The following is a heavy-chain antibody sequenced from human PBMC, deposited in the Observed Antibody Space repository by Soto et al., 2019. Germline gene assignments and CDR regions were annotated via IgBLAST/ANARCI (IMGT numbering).Heavy chain of an antibody. CDR1: DYTFTTYG. CDR2: ISTYNGNT. Sequence: QVQLVQSGGEVKKPGASVKVSCKASDYTFTTYGITWVRQAPGQGLEYLGWISTYNGNTDFAQRVQNRLTLTTDTSTSTAYMELRSLRPDDTAVYYCARAKVLITPNWFDPWGQGTLVTVSS. CDR3: ARAKVLITPNWFDP. J-gene: IGHJ5*02. V-gene: IGHV1-18*01. D-gene: IGHD3-22*01.